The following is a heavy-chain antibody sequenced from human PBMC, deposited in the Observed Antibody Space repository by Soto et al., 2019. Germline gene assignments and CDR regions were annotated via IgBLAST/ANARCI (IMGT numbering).Heavy chain of an antibody. Sequence: GESLKISCKGSGYSFPTYWLAWVRQTPGRGLEYMGIIYPGDSDSRYSPAFQGQVTISADKSINTAYLQWTSLKVSDTAIYYCARSRVSTPRLEDPFDIWGQGTMVTVSS. CDR3: ARSRVSTPRLEDPFDI. V-gene: IGHV5-51*01. CDR2: IYPGDSDS. J-gene: IGHJ3*02. D-gene: IGHD5-12*01. CDR1: GYSFPTYW.